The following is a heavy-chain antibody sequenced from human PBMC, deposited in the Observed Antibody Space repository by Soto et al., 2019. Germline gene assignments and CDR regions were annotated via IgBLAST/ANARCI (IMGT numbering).Heavy chain of an antibody. CDR3: ATERLRDYADY. CDR2: ISYDGSNK. V-gene: IGHV3-30*03. CDR1: GFTFSSYG. D-gene: IGHD6-25*01. J-gene: IGHJ4*02. Sequence: QVQLVESGGGVVQPGRSLRLSCAASGFTFSSYGMHWVRQAPGKGLEWVAVISYDGSNKYYADSVKGRFTISRDNSKNTLYLQINSLRAEDTAVYYCATERLRDYADYWGQGTLITVSS.